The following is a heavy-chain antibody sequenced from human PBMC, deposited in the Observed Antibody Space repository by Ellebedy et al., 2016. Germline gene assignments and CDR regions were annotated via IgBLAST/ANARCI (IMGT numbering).Heavy chain of an antibody. D-gene: IGHD1-7*01. CDR1: GFTISNYN. CDR2: VNQDGSDK. CDR3: VTDTGNFWSPDY. Sequence: GGSLRLXXVASGFTISNYNMNWIRQGPGKGLEWVAHVNQDGSDKFYVDSVKGRFSVSRDNAKNSLFLQMNSLRAEDTAVYYRVTDTGNFWSPDYWGQGTLVTVSS. V-gene: IGHV3-7*04. J-gene: IGHJ4*02.